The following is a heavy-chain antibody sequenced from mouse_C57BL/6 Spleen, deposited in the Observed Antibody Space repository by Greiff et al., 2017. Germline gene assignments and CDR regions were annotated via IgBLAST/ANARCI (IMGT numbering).Heavy chain of an antibody. J-gene: IGHJ1*03. CDR3: ARGDGSSLHWYFDV. Sequence: QVQLKESGAELARPGASVKLSCKASGYTFTSYGISWVKQRTGQGLEWIGEIYPRSGNTYYHEKVKGKATLTVDTSSSTAYMQLSSLTSEDSAVYYCARGDGSSLHWYFDVWGTGTTVTVSS. CDR2: IYPRSGNT. CDR1: GYTFTSYG. V-gene: IGHV1-81*01. D-gene: IGHD1-1*01.